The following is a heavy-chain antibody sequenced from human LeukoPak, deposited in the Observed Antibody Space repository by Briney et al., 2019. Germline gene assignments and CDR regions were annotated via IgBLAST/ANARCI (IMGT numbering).Heavy chain of an antibody. CDR3: ARLRFVVVPATQGPFFSYYMDV. D-gene: IGHD2-2*01. CDR1: GFTFSSYS. CDR2: ISSSSSYI. J-gene: IGHJ6*03. V-gene: IGHV3-21*01. Sequence: GGSLRLSCAASGFTFSSYSMNWVRQAPGKGLEWVSSISSSSSYIYYADSVRGRFTISRDNAKDSLYLLMNSLRAEDTAVYFCARLRFVVVPATQGPFFSYYMDVWGKGTTVAVSS.